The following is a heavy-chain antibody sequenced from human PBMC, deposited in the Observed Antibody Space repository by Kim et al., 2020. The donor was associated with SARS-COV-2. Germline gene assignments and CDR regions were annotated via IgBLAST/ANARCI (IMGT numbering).Heavy chain of an antibody. Sequence: GGSLRLSCAASGFTFSSYAMSWVRQAPGKGLEWVSAISGSGGSTYYADSVKGRFTISRDNSKNTLYLQMNSLRAEDTAVYYCAKDRNYYGSGSYSVGDYWGQGTLVTVSS. V-gene: IGHV3-23*01. CDR3: AKDRNYYGSGSYSVGDY. J-gene: IGHJ4*02. CDR2: ISGSGGST. CDR1: GFTFSSYA. D-gene: IGHD3-10*01.